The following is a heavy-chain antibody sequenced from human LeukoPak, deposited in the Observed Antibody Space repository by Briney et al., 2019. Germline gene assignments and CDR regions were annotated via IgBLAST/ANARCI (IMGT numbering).Heavy chain of an antibody. V-gene: IGHV3-30*02. Sequence: PGGSLRLSCAASGFTFNNYGMHWVRQAPGKGLERVALIQPAGNDKYYADSVKGRFTVSRDNSKNTLYLQLNSLKVEDTAVYYCAKRDRETEFDYWGQGTLVTVSS. CDR1: GFTFNNYG. CDR2: IQPAGNDK. CDR3: AKRDRETEFDY. D-gene: IGHD1-26*01. J-gene: IGHJ4*02.